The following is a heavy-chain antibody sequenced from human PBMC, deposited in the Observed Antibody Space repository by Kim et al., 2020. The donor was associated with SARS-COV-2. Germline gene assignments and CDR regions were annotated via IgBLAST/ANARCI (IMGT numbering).Heavy chain of an antibody. Sequence: TTNYNPSLKRRVTISIDTSNNQLSLRLTSLTAADTALYYCARGGDYFRNYWCHGILVTVSS. CDR2: TT. D-gene: IGHD3-10*01. V-gene: IGHV4-34*01. CDR3: ARGGDYFRNY. J-gene: IGHJ4*01.